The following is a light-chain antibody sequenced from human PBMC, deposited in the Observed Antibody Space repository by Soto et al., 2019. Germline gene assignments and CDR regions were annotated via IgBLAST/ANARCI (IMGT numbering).Light chain of an antibody. V-gene: IGKV3-20*01. Sequence: EIVLTQSPGTLSLSPGERATLSCRASQSVSSSYLAWYQQKPGQAPRLLIYGASSRATGIPDRFSGSGSGTDFTLTISRLEPEDFAVYYCQQYGSSPLIGPWTFGQGTKVEIK. CDR2: GAS. CDR3: QQYGSSPLIGPWT. CDR1: QSVSSSY. J-gene: IGKJ1*01.